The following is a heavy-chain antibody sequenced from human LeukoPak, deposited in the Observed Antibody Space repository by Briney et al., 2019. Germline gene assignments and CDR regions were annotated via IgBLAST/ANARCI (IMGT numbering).Heavy chain of an antibody. D-gene: IGHD3-22*01. CDR1: GFTFSSYA. Sequence: GGSLRLSCAASGFTFSSYAMSWVRQAPGKGLEWVSAISGSGGSTYYADSVKGRFTISRDNSKNTLYLQMNSLRAEDTAVYYCAKARGDSSGYQYYFDYWGQGTLVTVSS. J-gene: IGHJ4*02. CDR3: AKARGDSSGYQYYFDY. CDR2: ISGSGGST. V-gene: IGHV3-23*01.